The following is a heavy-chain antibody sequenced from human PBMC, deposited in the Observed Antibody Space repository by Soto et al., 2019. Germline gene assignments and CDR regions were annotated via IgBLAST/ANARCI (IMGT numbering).Heavy chain of an antibody. CDR1: GFTFSDHY. CDR3: ATMITFGGVIVDY. D-gene: IGHD3-16*02. CDR2: TRNKANSYTT. V-gene: IGHV3-72*01. Sequence: GGSLRLSCAASGFTFSDHYMDWVRQAPGKGLEWVGRTRNKANSYTTEYAASVKGRFTISRDDSKNSLYLQMNSLKTEDTAVYYCATMITFGGVIVDYWGQGTLVTVSS. J-gene: IGHJ4*02.